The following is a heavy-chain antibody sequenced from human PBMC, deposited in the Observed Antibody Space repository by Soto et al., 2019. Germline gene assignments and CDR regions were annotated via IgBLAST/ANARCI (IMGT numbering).Heavy chain of an antibody. CDR1: GGTFSSYA. D-gene: IGHD1-26*01. Sequence: QVQLVQSGVEVKKPGSSVNVSCKASGGTFSSYAINWVRQAPGQGLEWMGGIIPIFGTADYAQKFQGRVTITADESTTTAYMQLSSVRSEDTAVYYCASVAAKYYYYGVDVGGHGSTVTVSS. J-gene: IGHJ6*02. CDR2: IIPIFGTA. V-gene: IGHV1-69*12. CDR3: ASVAAKYYYYGVDV.